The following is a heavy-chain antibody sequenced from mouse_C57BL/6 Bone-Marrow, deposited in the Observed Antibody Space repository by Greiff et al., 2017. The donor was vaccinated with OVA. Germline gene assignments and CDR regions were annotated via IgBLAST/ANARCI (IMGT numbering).Heavy chain of an antibody. Sequence: QVQLQQPGAELVMPGASVKLSCKASGYTFTSYWMHWVKQRPGQGLEWIGEIDPSDSYTNYNQKFKGKSTLTVDKSSSTAYMQLSSLTSEDSAVYYGAREGRLEGFYYFDYWGQGTTLTVSS. J-gene: IGHJ2*01. CDR1: GYTFTSYW. CDR2: IDPSDSYT. V-gene: IGHV1-69*01. CDR3: AREGRLEGFYYFDY. D-gene: IGHD1-1*01.